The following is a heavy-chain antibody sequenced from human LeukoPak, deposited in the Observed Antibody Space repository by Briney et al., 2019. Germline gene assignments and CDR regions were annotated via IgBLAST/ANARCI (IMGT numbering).Heavy chain of an antibody. J-gene: IGHJ3*02. D-gene: IGHD6-19*01. Sequence: GGSLRLSCAASGFTFSSYEMNWVRQAPGKGLEWVSYISSSGSTIYYADSVKGRFTISRDNSKNTLYLQMNSLRAEDTAVYYCAREGLSSGWYNDAFDIWGQGTMVTVSS. V-gene: IGHV3-48*03. CDR3: AREGLSSGWYNDAFDI. CDR2: ISSSGSTI. CDR1: GFTFSSYE.